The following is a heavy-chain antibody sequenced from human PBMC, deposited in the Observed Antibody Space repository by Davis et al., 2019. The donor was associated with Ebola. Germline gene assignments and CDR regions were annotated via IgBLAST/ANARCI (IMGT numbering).Heavy chain of an antibody. CDR3: SCGVAVAGFYFDY. CDR1: GFTFGDYC. Sequence: PGGSLRLSCAASGFTFGDYCMSWVRQAPGKGLEWVANIYRDGSENYYVDSVQGRFTISRANTKNSLYLQINSLSAEGTAVYDCSCGVAVAGFYFDYWGQGTLVTVSS. V-gene: IGHV3-7*03. CDR2: IYRDGSEN. J-gene: IGHJ4*02. D-gene: IGHD6-19*01.